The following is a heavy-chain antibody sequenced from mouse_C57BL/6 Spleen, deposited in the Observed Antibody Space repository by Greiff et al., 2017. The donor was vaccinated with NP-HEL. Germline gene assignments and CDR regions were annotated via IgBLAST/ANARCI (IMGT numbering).Heavy chain of an antibody. D-gene: IGHD1-1*01. J-gene: IGHJ2*01. CDR1: GYTFTSYG. V-gene: IGHV1-64*01. Sequence: QVQLQQPGAELVKPGASLKLSCTASGYTFTSYGMHWVKQRPGQGLEWIGMIHTNSGSTNYTEPFKSKATLSVDKSYSTAYMQLSSMTSEDSAVYYCASEGTTVVEGDWGQGTTLTVAS. CDR2: IHTNSGST. CDR3: ASEGTTVVEGD.